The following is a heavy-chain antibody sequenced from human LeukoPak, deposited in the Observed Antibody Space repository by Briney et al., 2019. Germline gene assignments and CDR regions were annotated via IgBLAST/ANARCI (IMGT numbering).Heavy chain of an antibody. D-gene: IGHD3-10*01. CDR2: INPNSGGT. J-gene: IGHJ4*02. CDR1: GYTFTGYY. Sequence: ASVKVSCKASGYTFTGYYMHWVRQAPGQGLEWMGWINPNSGGTNYAQKFQGRVTMTRDTSTDTAYIELSSLRSEDTAVYYCATDSMVRGVSDCWGQGTLVTVSS. V-gene: IGHV1-2*02. CDR3: ATDSMVRGVSDC.